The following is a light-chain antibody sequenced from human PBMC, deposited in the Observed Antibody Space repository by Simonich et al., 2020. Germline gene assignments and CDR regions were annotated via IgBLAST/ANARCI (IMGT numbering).Light chain of an antibody. Sequence: DIQMTQSPSSLSASVGDRVTITCQASQDISNYLNWYQQKPGKAPKLLIYDASNLETGVPSRFSGSVSGTEFTFTISSLQPEDIATYYCQQYDNLPPGTFGQGTKVEIK. CDR1: QDISNY. CDR3: QQYDNLPPGT. CDR2: DAS. J-gene: IGKJ1*01. V-gene: IGKV1-33*01.